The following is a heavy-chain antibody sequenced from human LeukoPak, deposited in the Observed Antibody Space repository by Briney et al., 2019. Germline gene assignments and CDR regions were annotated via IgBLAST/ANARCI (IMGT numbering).Heavy chain of an antibody. D-gene: IGHD1-1*01. V-gene: IGHV1-2*02. CDR2: INPNSGGT. CDR1: GYTFTGYY. CDR3: ARNRWMDY. J-gene: IGHJ4*02. Sequence: VASVKVSCKASGYTFTGYYMHWVRQAPGQGLEWMGWINPNSGGTNYAQKFHGRATMTRDTSISTAYMELTRLTSDDTAVYYCARNRWMDYWGQGTLVTVSS.